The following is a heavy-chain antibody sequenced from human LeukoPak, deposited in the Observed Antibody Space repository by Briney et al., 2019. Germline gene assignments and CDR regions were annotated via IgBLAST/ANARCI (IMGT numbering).Heavy chain of an antibody. D-gene: IGHD3-22*01. Sequence: SQTLSLTCTVSGYSISSGYYWGWIRQPPGKGLEWIGSIFHSRSTYYNPSLKSRITISVDTSKNQFSLKLSSVTAADTAVYYCARAPSSGYYYWVIDYFDYWGQGTLVTVSS. CDR1: GYSISSGYY. V-gene: IGHV4-38-2*02. CDR2: IFHSRST. CDR3: ARAPSSGYYYWVIDYFDY. J-gene: IGHJ4*02.